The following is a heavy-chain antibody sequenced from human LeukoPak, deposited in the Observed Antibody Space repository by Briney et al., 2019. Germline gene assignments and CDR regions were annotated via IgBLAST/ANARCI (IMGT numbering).Heavy chain of an antibody. V-gene: IGHV3-23*01. CDR2: LNDSGITT. CDR1: GLTFSNSA. J-gene: IGHJ4*01. Sequence: GGSLRLSCAASGLTFSNSAMSWVRQAPGKGLEWVSALNDSGITTYYADSVKGRFTISRDNSKNTLYLQMNSLRAEDTGVYYCAKGIYSSGWSYFDYWGHGTLVTVSS. CDR3: AKGIYSSGWSYFDY. D-gene: IGHD6-19*01.